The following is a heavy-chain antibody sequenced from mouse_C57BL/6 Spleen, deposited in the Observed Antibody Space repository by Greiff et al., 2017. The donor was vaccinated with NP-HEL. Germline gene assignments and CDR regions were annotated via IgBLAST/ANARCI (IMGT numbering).Heavy chain of an antibody. CDR3: ANYGSSGDWYFDV. CDR1: GYAFSSSW. D-gene: IGHD1-1*01. V-gene: IGHV1-82*01. Sequence: QVQLKQSGPELVKPGASVKISCKASGYAFSSSWMNWVKQRPGKGLEWIGRIYPGDGDTNYNGKFKGKATLTADKSSSTAYMQLSSLTSEDSAVYFCANYGSSGDWYFDVWGTGTTVTVSS. J-gene: IGHJ1*03. CDR2: IYPGDGDT.